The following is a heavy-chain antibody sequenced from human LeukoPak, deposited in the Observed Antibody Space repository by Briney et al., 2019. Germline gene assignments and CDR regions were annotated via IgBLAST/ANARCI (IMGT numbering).Heavy chain of an antibody. CDR1: GGSISSGGYS. D-gene: IGHD3-10*01. CDR2: IYHSGST. J-gene: IGHJ5*02. CDR3: ARYYYGSGSYFPTNWFDP. V-gene: IGHV4-30-2*01. Sequence: SETLSLTCAVSGGSISSGGYSWSWIRQPPGKGLEWIGYIYHSGSTYYNPSLKSRVTISVDRSKNQFSLKLGSVTAADTAVYYCARYYYGSGSYFPTNWFDPWGQGTLVTVSS.